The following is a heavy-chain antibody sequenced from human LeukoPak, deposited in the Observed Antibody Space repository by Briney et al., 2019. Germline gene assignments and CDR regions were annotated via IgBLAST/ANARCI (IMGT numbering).Heavy chain of an antibody. D-gene: IGHD3-16*01. CDR3: ASGSHAVTTHFDY. J-gene: IGHJ4*02. V-gene: IGHV4-4*02. Sequence: SGTLSLTCAVSGDSITSSKWWSWVRQPPEKGLEWIGEIYHSGATNYNPSLKSRVTMSVDKSKNQFALNLSSVTAADTAVYYCASGSHAVTTHFDYWGQGTLVTVSS. CDR2: IYHSGAT. CDR1: GDSITSSKW.